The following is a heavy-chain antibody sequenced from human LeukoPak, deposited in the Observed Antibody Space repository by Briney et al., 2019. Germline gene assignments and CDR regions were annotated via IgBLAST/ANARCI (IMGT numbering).Heavy chain of an antibody. D-gene: IGHD2-2*01. Sequence: GGSLRLSCAASGFTFSSYWMSWVRQAPGKGLEWVANIKQDGSEKYYVDSVKGRFTISRDNAKNSLYLQMNSLRAEDTAVCYCARDDCSSISCYHNWFDPWGQGTLVTVSS. CDR1: GFTFSSYW. V-gene: IGHV3-7*01. CDR3: ARDDCSSISCYHNWFDP. J-gene: IGHJ5*02. CDR2: IKQDGSEK.